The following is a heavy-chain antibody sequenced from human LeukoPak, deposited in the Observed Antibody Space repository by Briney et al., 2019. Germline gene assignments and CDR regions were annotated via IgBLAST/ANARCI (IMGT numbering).Heavy chain of an antibody. V-gene: IGHV1-18*01. CDR3: ARTIAAAGTKYYFDY. CDR2: ISAYNGNT. Sequence: ASVKVSCKASGYIFTSYGISWVRQAPGQGLEWMGWISAYNGNTNYAQKLQGRVTMTTDTSTSTAYMELRSLRSDDTAVYYCARTIAAAGTKYYFDYWGQGTLVTVSS. D-gene: IGHD6-13*01. CDR1: GYIFTSYG. J-gene: IGHJ4*02.